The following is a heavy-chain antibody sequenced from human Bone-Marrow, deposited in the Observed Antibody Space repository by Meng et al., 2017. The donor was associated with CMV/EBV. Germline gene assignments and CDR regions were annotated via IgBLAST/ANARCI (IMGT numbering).Heavy chain of an antibody. D-gene: IGHD6-6*01. CDR3: TTNGARGSSALY. V-gene: IGHV3-15*01. CDR2: IKSKADGGTT. Sequence: VKLVESGGDLLKTGGSLRLSCAASGFTFKNAWMTWVRQAPGKGMEWVGRIKSKADGGTTDYAAPVKGRFTISRDDSKNTLYLQMNSLKIEDTAVYYCTTNGARGSSALYWGQGTLVTVSS. CDR1: GFTFKNAW. J-gene: IGHJ4*02.